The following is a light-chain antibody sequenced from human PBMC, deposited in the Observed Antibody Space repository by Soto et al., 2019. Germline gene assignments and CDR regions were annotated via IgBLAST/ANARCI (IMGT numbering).Light chain of an antibody. CDR2: AAS. V-gene: IGKV1-27*01. CDR1: QGITNY. CDR3: QKYNSSSFT. Sequence: DIQMTQSPSSLSASVGDRVTITCRASQGITNYLACYQQKPGNCLQLLIYAASTLQSGVPSRFSGSAYGTDFTRTSSSLQPEDVATYYFQKYNSSSFTFGPGTKVDI. J-gene: IGKJ3*01.